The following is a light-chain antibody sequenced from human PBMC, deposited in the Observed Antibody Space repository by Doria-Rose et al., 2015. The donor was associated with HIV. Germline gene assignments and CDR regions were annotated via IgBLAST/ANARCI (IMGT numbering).Light chain of an antibody. CDR1: XXFSSTY. CDR2: DGS. CDR3: RQYGTSWT. J-gene: IGKJ1*01. V-gene: IGKV3-20*01. Sequence: PXXXAXXSCRAXXXFSSTYXAWYQQKPGQAPSLLIYDGSTRATGIPDRFSASGSGTDFTLTINRLEPEDFALYYCRQYGTSWTFGQGTKVEI.